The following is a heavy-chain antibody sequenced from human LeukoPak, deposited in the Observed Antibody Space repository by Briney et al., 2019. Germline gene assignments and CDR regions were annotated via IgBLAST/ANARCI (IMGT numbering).Heavy chain of an antibody. D-gene: IGHD2-15*01. CDR1: GYTFTSYD. CDR2: MNPNSGNT. J-gene: IGHJ4*02. V-gene: IGHV1-8*01. Sequence: ASVKVSCKASGYTFTSYDINWVRQATGQGLEWMGWMNPNSGNTGYAQKFQGRVTMTRNTSISTAYMELSSLRSDDTAVYYCARVRRYCSGGSCYFDYWGQGTLVTVSS. CDR3: ARVRRYCSGGSCYFDY.